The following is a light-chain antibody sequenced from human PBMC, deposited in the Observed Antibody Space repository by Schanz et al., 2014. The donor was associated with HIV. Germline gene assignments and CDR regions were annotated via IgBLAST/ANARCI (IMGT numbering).Light chain of an antibody. CDR2: DAS. CDR3: QQYGTSLIT. V-gene: IGKV3-20*01. J-gene: IGKJ5*01. Sequence: TVMTQSPGTLSLSPGERATLSCRASQSVSDNYLAWYQQRPGQAPRLLIYDASSRATGIPDRFSGSGSGTDFTLTIIRLEPEDFAVYYCQQYGTSLITFGQGTRLEI. CDR1: QSVSDNY.